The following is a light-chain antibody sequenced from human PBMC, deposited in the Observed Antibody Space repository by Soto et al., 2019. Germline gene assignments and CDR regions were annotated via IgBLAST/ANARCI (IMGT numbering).Light chain of an antibody. V-gene: IGKV1-8*01. CDR1: QGISSY. Sequence: AIRMTQSPSSFSASTGDRVTITCRASQGISSYLAWYQQKPGKAPKLLIYAASTLQSGVPSRFSGSGSGTDFLLTLTCLQSEDFATYYCKQYYSYPRTFRQGTKVEIK. CDR3: KQYYSYPRT. J-gene: IGKJ1*01. CDR2: AAS.